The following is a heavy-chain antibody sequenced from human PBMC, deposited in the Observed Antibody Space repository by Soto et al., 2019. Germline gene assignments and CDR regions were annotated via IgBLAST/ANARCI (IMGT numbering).Heavy chain of an antibody. CDR1: GYNFTSYW. J-gene: IGHJ6*02. CDR2: FFPGDSDT. CDR3: AGGGVRGVITRTRDYYGMDV. Sequence: GESLKISCKGSGYNFTSYWIGWVRQMPRKGLEWMWIFFPGDSDTRYSPSFQGQVTISADKSISTAYLQWSSLKASDTAMYYCAGGGVRGVITRTRDYYGMDVWGQGTTVPSP. V-gene: IGHV5-51*01. D-gene: IGHD3-10*01.